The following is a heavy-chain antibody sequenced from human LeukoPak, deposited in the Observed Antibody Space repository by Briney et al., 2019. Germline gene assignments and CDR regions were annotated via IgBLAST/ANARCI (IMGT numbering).Heavy chain of an antibody. V-gene: IGHV3-48*01. Sequence: GGSLRLSCAASGFTFNSYSMNWVRQAPGKGLEWVSYISSSSSTIYYADSVKGRFTISRDNAKNSLYLQMNSLRAEDTAVYYCARDLRRYCSGGSCYGMDVWGQGTTVTVSS. CDR3: ARDLRRYCSGGSCYGMDV. D-gene: IGHD2-15*01. J-gene: IGHJ6*02. CDR1: GFTFNSYS. CDR2: ISSSSSTI.